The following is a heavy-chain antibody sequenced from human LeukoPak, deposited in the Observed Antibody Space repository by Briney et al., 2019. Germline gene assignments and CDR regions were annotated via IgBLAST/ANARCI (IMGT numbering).Heavy chain of an antibody. J-gene: IGHJ5*02. CDR1: GGTFSSYA. V-gene: IGHV1-69*13. D-gene: IGHD3-22*01. CDR3: ASDSSGYYYDWFDP. CDR2: IIPIFGTA. Sequence: ASVKVSCKASGGTFSSYAISWVRQAPGQGLEWMGGIIPIFGTANYAQKFQGRVTITADESTSTAYMELSSLRSEDTAVYYCASDSSGYYYDWFDPWGQGTLVTVSS.